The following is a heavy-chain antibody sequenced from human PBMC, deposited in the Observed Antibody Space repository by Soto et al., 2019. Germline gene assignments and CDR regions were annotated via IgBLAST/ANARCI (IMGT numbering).Heavy chain of an antibody. CDR1: GFTFSHYW. CDR2: IKKDGSQK. J-gene: IGHJ4*02. V-gene: IGHV3-7*01. Sequence: EVQLVESGGDLVQPGGSLRLSCAASGFTFSHYWMTWVRQAPGKGLEWVANIKKDGSQKNYVDSVKGRFTVSRDNANNSLYRQMNSLRAEDTAMYYCARSGSEVDYWGQGTLVIVSS. D-gene: IGHD3-10*01. CDR3: ARSGSEVDY.